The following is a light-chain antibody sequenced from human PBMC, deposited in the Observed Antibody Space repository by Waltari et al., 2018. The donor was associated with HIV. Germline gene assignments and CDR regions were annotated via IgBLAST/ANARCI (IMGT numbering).Light chain of an antibody. Sequence: EIVLTQSPATLSLSPGDRATLPCRASQTVSSSLCRYQQKPGQPPRLLIYAASYRATGIPARFSGSVSGTDFTLTISRLEPEDFAVYYCQQRDNWPLTFGGGTKVEIK. J-gene: IGKJ4*01. CDR1: QTVSSS. CDR2: AAS. CDR3: QQRDNWPLT. V-gene: IGKV3-11*01.